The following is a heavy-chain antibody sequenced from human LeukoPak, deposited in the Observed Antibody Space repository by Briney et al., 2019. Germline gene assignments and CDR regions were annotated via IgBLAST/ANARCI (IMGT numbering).Heavy chain of an antibody. CDR1: GFAFGDNW. CDR2: MNSDGRST. J-gene: IGHJ4*02. V-gene: IGHV3-74*01. CDR3: ARGGYSYGYAPPY. Sequence: PGGSLRLSCAASGFAFGDNWMHWVRQAPGKGLVWVSRMNSDGRSTYYADPVKGRFTISRDNSKNTLYLQMNSLRAEDTAVYYCARGGYSYGYAPPYWGQGTLVTVSS. D-gene: IGHD5-18*01.